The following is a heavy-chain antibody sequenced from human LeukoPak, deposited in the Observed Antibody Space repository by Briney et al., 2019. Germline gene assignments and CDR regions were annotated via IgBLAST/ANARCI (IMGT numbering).Heavy chain of an antibody. J-gene: IGHJ4*02. CDR3: ARDRSEYNWNRLFDY. V-gene: IGHV1-69*13. CDR2: IIPIFGTA. Sequence: GASVKVSCKASGGTFSSYAISWVRQAPGQGLEWMGGIIPIFGTANYAQKFQGRVTITADESTSTAYMELSSLRSEDTAVYYCARDRSEYNWNRLFDYWGQGTLVTVSS. D-gene: IGHD1-20*01. CDR1: GGTFSSYA.